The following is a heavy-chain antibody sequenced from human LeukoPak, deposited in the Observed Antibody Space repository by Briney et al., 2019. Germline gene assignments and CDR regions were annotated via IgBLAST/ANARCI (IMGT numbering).Heavy chain of an antibody. CDR3: ARIANYYDSSGR. Sequence: PGGSLRLSCAASGFTFSSYEMNWVRQAPGKGLEWVSYISSSGSIIYYADSVKGGFTISRDNAKNSLYLQMNSLRAEDTAVYYCARIANYYDSSGRWGQGTLVTVSS. CDR1: GFTFSSYE. V-gene: IGHV3-48*03. CDR2: ISSSGSII. J-gene: IGHJ4*02. D-gene: IGHD3-22*01.